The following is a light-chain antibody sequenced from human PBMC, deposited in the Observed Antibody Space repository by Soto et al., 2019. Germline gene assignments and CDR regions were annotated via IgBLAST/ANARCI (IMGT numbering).Light chain of an antibody. Sequence: EVVLTQSPATLSLSPGERATLSCRASQSVSNYLAWYQQKPGQAPRLLIYDASNRATGIPDRFSGSGSGTDFPLTISSLEPEDFESYYCQQRSSWPRTFGQGTKVDIK. CDR2: DAS. CDR1: QSVSNY. J-gene: IGKJ1*01. V-gene: IGKV3-11*01. CDR3: QQRSSWPRT.